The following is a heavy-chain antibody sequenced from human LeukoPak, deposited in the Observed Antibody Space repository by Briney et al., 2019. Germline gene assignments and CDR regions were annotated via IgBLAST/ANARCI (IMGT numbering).Heavy chain of an antibody. V-gene: IGHV1-18*01. Sequence: ASVKVSCEASGYTFTNYGISWVRQAPGQGLEWMGWISAYNGNTDYAQKVQGRVTMTTDTSTSTAYMELRSLRSDDTAVYYCARVGIAAQVFDYWGQGTLVTVSS. J-gene: IGHJ4*02. CDR3: ARVGIAAQVFDY. CDR2: ISAYNGNT. D-gene: IGHD6-6*01. CDR1: GYTFTNYG.